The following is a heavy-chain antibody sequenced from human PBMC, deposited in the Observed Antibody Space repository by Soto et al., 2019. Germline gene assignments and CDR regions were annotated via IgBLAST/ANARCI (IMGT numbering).Heavy chain of an antibody. CDR3: ARGASSTNPHEGFDV. Sequence: QVQLVESGGGVVQPGRSLRLSCAASRFTFSTYAMHWVRQAPGKGLNWVAVISYDGSSQSYPDSVKGRVTISRDNSKNMLFLQMNSLRPEDTALYYCARGASSTNPHEGFDVWAKRQWSPSLQ. V-gene: IGHV3-30*04. D-gene: IGHD2-2*01. CDR1: RFTFSTYA. J-gene: IGHJ3*01. CDR2: ISYDGSSQ.